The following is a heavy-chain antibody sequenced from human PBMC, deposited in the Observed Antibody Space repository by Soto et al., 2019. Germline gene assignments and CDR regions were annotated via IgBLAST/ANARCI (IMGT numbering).Heavy chain of an antibody. CDR3: ARGSSYYYGSGSYQGLDY. V-gene: IGHV4-34*01. D-gene: IGHD3-10*01. CDR1: GGSFSGYY. Sequence: PSETLSLTCAVYGGSFSGYYWSWIRQPPGKGLEWIGEINHSGSTNYNPSLKSRVTISVDTSKNQFSLKLSSVTAADTAVYYCARGSSYYYGSGSYQGLDYWGQGTLVTVSS. J-gene: IGHJ4*02. CDR2: INHSGST.